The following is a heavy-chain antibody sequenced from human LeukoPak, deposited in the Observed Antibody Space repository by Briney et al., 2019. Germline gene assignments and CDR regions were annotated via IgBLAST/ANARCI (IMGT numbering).Heavy chain of an antibody. J-gene: IGHJ6*02. D-gene: IGHD3-16*01. CDR1: GYTFTSYG. V-gene: IGHV1-18*01. CDR3: ARAIRVVITFGGVSPYGMDV. Sequence: ASVKVSCKASGYTFTSYGISWVRQAPGQGLEWMGWISAYNGNTNYAQKLQGRVTMTTDTSTSTAYMELRSLRSDDTAVYYCARAIRVVITFGGVSPYGMDVWGQGTTVTVSS. CDR2: ISAYNGNT.